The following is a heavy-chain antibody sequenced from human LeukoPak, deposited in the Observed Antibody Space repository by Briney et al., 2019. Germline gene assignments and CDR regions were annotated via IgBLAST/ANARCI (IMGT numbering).Heavy chain of an antibody. CDR3: ARAYRTIDY. D-gene: IGHD1/OR15-1a*01. Sequence: SETLSLTCAVSGHSISIDYYWGWIRQPPGKGLEWIGSIYHSGSTYYNPSLKSRVTILVDTSKNQFSLKLSSVTAADTAVYYCARAYRTIDYWGQGTLVTVSS. CDR2: IYHSGST. CDR1: GHSISIDYY. J-gene: IGHJ4*02. V-gene: IGHV4-38-2*01.